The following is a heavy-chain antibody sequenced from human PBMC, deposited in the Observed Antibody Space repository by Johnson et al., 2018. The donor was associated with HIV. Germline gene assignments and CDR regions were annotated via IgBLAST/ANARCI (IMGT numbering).Heavy chain of an antibody. V-gene: IGHV3-30*18. CDR3: AKGGSGTTRIRAQKGVFDI. CDR1: GFTFSSYG. J-gene: IGHJ3*02. CDR2: ISYDGSNK. Sequence: QVLLVESGGGVVQPGRSLRLSCAASGFTFSSYGMHWVRQAPGKGLEWVAVISYDGSNKYFAASVKGRFTISRDNSKNTLYLQMNSLRAEDTAVYYCAKGGSGTTRIRAQKGVFDIWGQGTMVTVSS. D-gene: IGHD6-19*01.